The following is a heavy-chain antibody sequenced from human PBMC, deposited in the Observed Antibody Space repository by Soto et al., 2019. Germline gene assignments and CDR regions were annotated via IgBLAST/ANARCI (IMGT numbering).Heavy chain of an antibody. CDR2: IKFDGSEK. CDR1: GFTFSYYW. V-gene: IGHV3-7*03. Sequence: PGGALSLSCAASGFTFSYYWMSWVRQAPGKGPEWVSNIKFDGSEKQYVDSVKGRFSISRDNSRNSLFLQMNSLRAGDTAVYYCVKDGGYCSSTTCYSPRNHYFDSWGQGTLVTSPQ. D-gene: IGHD2-2*01. CDR3: VKDGGYCSSTTCYSPRNHYFDS. J-gene: IGHJ4*02.